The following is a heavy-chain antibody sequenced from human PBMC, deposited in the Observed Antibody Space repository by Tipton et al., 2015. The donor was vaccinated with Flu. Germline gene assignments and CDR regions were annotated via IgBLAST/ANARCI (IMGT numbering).Heavy chain of an antibody. CDR1: GFTFSRYD. J-gene: IGHJ3*02. V-gene: IGHV3-13*01. D-gene: IGHD7-27*01. Sequence: LSLTCAASGFTFSRYDMHWVRQATGKGLEWVSAIGSAGDTYYPGSVKGRFIISRENAKNSLYLQMNSLRAGDTAVYYCARADRYWGAFDIWGQGTMVTVSS. CDR3: ARADRYWGAFDI. CDR2: IGSAGDT.